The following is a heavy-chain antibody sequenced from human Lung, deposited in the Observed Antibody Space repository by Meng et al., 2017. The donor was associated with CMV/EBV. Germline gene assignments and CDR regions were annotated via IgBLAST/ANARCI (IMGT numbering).Heavy chain of an antibody. V-gene: IGHV7-4-1*02. Sequence: VQVVQSWSELEEPGASVRVYCEASGYTFTSYAMNWVRQAPGQGLEWMGWINTNTGSPTYDRGFTGRFVFSLDTSVSTAYLQITSLKPDDTAVYYCARSTYYHDSSGPALDYWGQGTLVTVSS. J-gene: IGHJ4*02. CDR2: INTNTGSP. CDR1: GYTFTSYA. D-gene: IGHD3-22*01. CDR3: ARSTYYHDSSGPALDY.